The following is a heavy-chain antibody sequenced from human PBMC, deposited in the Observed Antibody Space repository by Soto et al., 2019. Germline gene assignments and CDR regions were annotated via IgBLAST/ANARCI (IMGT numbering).Heavy chain of an antibody. CDR3: ATQVRGVIIRTPDAFDI. V-gene: IGHV1-69*13. CDR2: ITPIFGTA. Sequence: SVKVSCKASGGTFSSYAISWVRQAPGQGLEWMGGITPIFGTANYAQKFQGRVTITADESTSTAYMELSSLGSEDTAVYYCATQVRGVIIRTPDAFDIWGQGTMVTVSS. CDR1: GGTFSSYA. D-gene: IGHD3-10*01. J-gene: IGHJ3*02.